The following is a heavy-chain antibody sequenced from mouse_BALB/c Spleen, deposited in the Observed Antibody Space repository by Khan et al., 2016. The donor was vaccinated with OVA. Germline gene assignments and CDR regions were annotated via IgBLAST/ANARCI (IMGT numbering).Heavy chain of an antibody. CDR1: GFSLTNYG. J-gene: IGHJ4*01. CDR3: ARQHYYHYNIMEY. CDR2: IWSDGST. Sequence: QVQLKESGPGLVAPSQSLSITCTISGFSLTNYGVHWVRQPPGKGLEWLVVIWSDGSTTYNSALNSRLTISNDNTKSKVFLKMNSLQTDDKAMDYCARQHYYHYNIMEYWGQGTSVTVSS. V-gene: IGHV2-6-1*01. D-gene: IGHD2-1*01.